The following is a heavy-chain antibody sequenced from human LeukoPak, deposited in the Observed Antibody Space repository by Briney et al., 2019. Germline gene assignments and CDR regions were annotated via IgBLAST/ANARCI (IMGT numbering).Heavy chain of an antibody. V-gene: IGHV3-30*18. J-gene: IGHJ4*02. Sequence: GGSLRLSCAASGFTFSSYGMHWVRQAPGKGLEWVAVISYDGSNKYYADSVKGRFTISRDNSKNTLYLQMNSLRAEDTAVYYCAKDRYDYWGQGTLVTVSS. CDR3: AKDRYDY. CDR1: GFTFSSYG. CDR2: ISYDGSNK.